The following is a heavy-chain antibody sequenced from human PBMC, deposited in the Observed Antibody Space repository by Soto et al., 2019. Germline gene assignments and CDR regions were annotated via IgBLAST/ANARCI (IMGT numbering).Heavy chain of an antibody. CDR2: INHSGST. Sequence: PSETLSLTCTVSGGSISSSTYYWTWIRQPPGTGLEWIGEINHSGSTNYNPSLKSRVTISVDTSKNQFSLKLSSVTAADTAVYYCARHTPAISISDHWGQGTLVTVSS. CDR3: ARHTPAISISDH. J-gene: IGHJ4*02. CDR1: GGSISSSTYY. D-gene: IGHD2-15*01. V-gene: IGHV4-39*01.